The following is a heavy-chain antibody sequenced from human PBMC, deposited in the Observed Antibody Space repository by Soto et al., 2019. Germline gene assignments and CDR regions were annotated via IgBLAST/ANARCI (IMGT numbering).Heavy chain of an antibody. V-gene: IGHV1-69*02. CDR3: ARLIVVVPAALRHDAFDI. Sequence: SVKVSCKASGGTFSSYTISWVRQAPGQGLEWMGRIIPILGIANYAQKFQGRVTITADKSTSTAYMELSSLRSEDTAVYYCARLIVVVPAALRHDAFDIWGQGTMVT. CDR2: IIPILGIA. D-gene: IGHD2-2*01. J-gene: IGHJ3*02. CDR1: GGTFSSYT.